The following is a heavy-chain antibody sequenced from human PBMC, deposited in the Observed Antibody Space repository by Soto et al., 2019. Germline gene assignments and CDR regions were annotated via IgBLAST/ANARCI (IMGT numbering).Heavy chain of an antibody. D-gene: IGHD6-6*01. Sequence: QMQLVQSGAELKKPGASVKVACKTSGYTFTSFDISWVRQASGHGLEWMGWMNPNNGDTVFAQKFQGRLSMTRNTSISTAYMELSSLRSDDTAVYYCARVEGQLDYWGQGTLVTVSS. V-gene: IGHV1-8*01. CDR3: ARVEGQLDY. CDR2: MNPNNGDT. J-gene: IGHJ4*01. CDR1: GYTFTSFD.